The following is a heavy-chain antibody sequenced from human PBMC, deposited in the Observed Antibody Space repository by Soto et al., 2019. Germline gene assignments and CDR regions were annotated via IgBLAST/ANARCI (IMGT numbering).Heavy chain of an antibody. J-gene: IGHJ4*02. D-gene: IGHD6-13*01. V-gene: IGHV1-46*01. Sequence: ASVKVSCKASGYTFTSYYMHWVRQAPGQGLEWMGIINPSGGSTSYAQKFQGRVTMTRDTSTSTVYMELSSLRSEDTAVYYCARDFFAGALEQQPTVNYFDYWGQGTLVTVSS. CDR1: GYTFTSYY. CDR2: INPSGGST. CDR3: ARDFFAGALEQQPTVNYFDY.